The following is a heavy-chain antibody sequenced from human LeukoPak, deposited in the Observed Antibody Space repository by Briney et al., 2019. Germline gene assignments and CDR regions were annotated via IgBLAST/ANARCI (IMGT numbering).Heavy chain of an antibody. CDR1: GYSFTSYW. CDR3: ARQLVSHTLGY. V-gene: IGHV5-51*01. J-gene: IGHJ4*02. D-gene: IGHD3-9*01. CDR2: IYPGDSDT. Sequence: GESLKISWKGSGYSFTSYWIGWVLQMPGKGLEWMGIIYPGDSDTRYSPSFQGQVTISDAKSISTAYLQWSSLKASDTAMYSCARQLVSHTLGYWGQGTLVTVSS.